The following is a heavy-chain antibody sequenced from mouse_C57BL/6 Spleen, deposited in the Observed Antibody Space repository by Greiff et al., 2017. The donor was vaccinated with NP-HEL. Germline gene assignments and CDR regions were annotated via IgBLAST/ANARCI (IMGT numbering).Heavy chain of an antibody. CDR3: ASYYDYDGAWFAD. J-gene: IGHJ3*01. V-gene: IGHV3-6*01. CDR1: GYSITSGYY. Sequence: EVKLQQSGPGLVKPSQSLSLTCSVTGYSITSGYYWNWIRQFPGNKLEWMGYISYDGSNNYNPSLKNRISITRDTSKNQFFLKLNSVTTEDTATYYCASYYDYDGAWFADWGQGTLVTVSA. CDR2: ISYDGSN. D-gene: IGHD2-4*01.